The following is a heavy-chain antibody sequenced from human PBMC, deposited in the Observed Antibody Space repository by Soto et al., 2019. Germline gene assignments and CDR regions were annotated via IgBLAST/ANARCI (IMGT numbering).Heavy chain of an antibody. V-gene: IGHV1-3*01. Sequence: ASVKVSCKASGYTFTSYAMHWVRQAPGQRLEWMGWINAGNGNTKYSQKFQGRVTITRDTSASTAYMELSSLRSEDTAVYYCAITAGTAARPARDSYYYGMDVWGQGTTVTVSS. J-gene: IGHJ6*02. CDR3: AITAGTAARPARDSYYYGMDV. CDR2: INAGNGNT. D-gene: IGHD6-6*01. CDR1: GYTFTSYA.